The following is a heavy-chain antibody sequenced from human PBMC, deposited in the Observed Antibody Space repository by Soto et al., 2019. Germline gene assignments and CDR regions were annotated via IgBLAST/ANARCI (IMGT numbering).Heavy chain of an antibody. CDR2: IYYSGST. Sequence: QVQLQESGPGLVKPSQTLSLTCTVSGDSISSGDYYWSWIRQPPGKGLEWIGYIYYSGSTYYNPSLKSRVTISVDTSKNQLSLKLSSVTPADTAVYFCAREVRGVITGEWFDPWGQGTLVTVSS. CDR3: AREVRGVITGEWFDP. D-gene: IGHD3-10*01. J-gene: IGHJ5*02. CDR1: GDSISSGDYY. V-gene: IGHV4-30-4*01.